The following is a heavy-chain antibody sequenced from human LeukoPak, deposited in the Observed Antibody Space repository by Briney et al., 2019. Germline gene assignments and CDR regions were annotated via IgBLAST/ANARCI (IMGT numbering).Heavy chain of an antibody. CDR1: GFTFSSYE. V-gene: IGHV3-48*03. CDR2: ISSSGSTI. Sequence: GGSLRLSCAASGFTFSSYEMNWVRQAPGKGLEWVSYISSSGSTIYYADSVKGRFTISRDNSKNTLYLQMNSLRAEDTAVYYCAKDQYYDQYYFDYWGQGTLVTVSS. CDR3: AKDQYYDQYYFDY. D-gene: IGHD3-22*01. J-gene: IGHJ4*02.